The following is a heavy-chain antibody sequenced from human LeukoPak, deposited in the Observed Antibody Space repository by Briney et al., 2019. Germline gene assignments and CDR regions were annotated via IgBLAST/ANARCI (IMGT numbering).Heavy chain of an antibody. Sequence: GRSLRLSCAASGFTFSGYAMHWVRQAPGKGLEWVAVVSFDGSNKYYADSVKGRFTISRDNSKNTLCLQMNSLRAEDTAVYYCAKDLSTYYYGSDGFDYWGQGTLVTVSS. CDR3: AKDLSTYYYGSDGFDY. CDR2: VSFDGSNK. J-gene: IGHJ4*02. V-gene: IGHV3-30*18. CDR1: GFTFSGYA. D-gene: IGHD3-10*01.